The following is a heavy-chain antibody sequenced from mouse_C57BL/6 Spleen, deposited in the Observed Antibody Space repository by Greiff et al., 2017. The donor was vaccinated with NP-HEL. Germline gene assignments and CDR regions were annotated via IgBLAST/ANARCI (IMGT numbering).Heavy chain of an antibody. Sequence: VQLQQSGAELARPGASVKMSCKASGYTFTSYTMHWVNQRPGQGLEWIGYINPSSGYTKYNQKFKDKATLTADKSSSTAYMQLSSLTSEDSAVYYCARVPLLWQKDYAMDYWGQGTSVTVSS. CDR3: ARVPLLWQKDYAMDY. V-gene: IGHV1-4*01. CDR1: GYTFTSYT. J-gene: IGHJ4*01. CDR2: INPSSGYT. D-gene: IGHD2-1*01.